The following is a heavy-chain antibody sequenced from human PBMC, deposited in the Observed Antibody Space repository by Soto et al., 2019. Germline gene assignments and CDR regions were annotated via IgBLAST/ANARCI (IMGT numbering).Heavy chain of an antibody. Sequence: QVQLVQSGAEVKKPGASVKVSCKASGYTFTNYAMHWVRQAPGQRLEWMGWINAGNGNTKYSQKFQGRVTITRDTSASTDYMELSRLRSEDTAVYYCARGPLLWGDVWGQGTTVTVSS. CDR2: INAGNGNT. J-gene: IGHJ6*02. CDR1: GYTFTNYA. CDR3: ARGPLLWGDV. V-gene: IGHV1-3*01. D-gene: IGHD3-10*01.